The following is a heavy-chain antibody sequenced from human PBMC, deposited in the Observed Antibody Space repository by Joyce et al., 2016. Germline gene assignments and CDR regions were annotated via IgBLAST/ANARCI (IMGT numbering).Heavy chain of an antibody. V-gene: IGHV4-34*01. D-gene: IGHD7-27*01. CDR1: GGSFSGYY. J-gene: IGHJ5*02. Sequence: QVQLQQWGAGLLKPSETLSLTCAVYGGSFSGYYWSWIRQPPGKGLEWIGEINHSGSTNYNPSLKSRVTISVDTSKNQFSLKLSSVTAADTAVYCCARGPRSNWGLVWFDPLGPGNPGHRLL. CDR3: ARGPRSNWGLVWFDP. CDR2: INHSGST.